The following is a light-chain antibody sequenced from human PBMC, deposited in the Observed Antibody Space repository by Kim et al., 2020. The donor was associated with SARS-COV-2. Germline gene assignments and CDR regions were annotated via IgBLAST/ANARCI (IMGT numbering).Light chain of an antibody. Sequence: LSPGERAPLSCRARQSVGTSSAWYKKITGQSPRLLISDAHDRATGVPARFSGSGSGTDFTLTISRLEPEDYAVYYCQKRSNWPRTFGGGTKVDIK. CDR1: QSVGTS. CDR3: QKRSNWPRT. J-gene: IGKJ4*01. V-gene: IGKV3-11*01. CDR2: DAH.